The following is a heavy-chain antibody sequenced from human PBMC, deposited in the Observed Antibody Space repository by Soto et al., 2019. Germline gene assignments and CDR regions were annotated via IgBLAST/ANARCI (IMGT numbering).Heavy chain of an antibody. CDR2: ISYDGSNK. V-gene: IGHV3-30*18. CDR1: GFTFSSYG. Sequence: QVQLVESGGGVVQPGRSLRLSCAASGFTFSSYGMHWVRQAPGKGLEWVAVISYDGSNKYYADSVKGRFTISRDNSKNPLYVQMNSVRAEDKAEYYWANPGVTGTTSDCWGQGTLVTVSS. J-gene: IGHJ4*02. D-gene: IGHD1-7*01. CDR3: ANPGVTGTTSDC.